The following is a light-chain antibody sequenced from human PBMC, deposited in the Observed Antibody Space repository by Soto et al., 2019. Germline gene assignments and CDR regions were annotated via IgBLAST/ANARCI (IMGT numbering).Light chain of an antibody. CDR1: SSDIGSYNY. Sequence: QSALTQPASVSGSPGQSITISCTGASSDIGSYNYVSWYQQHLGKAPKLIIYEVSNRPSGVSNRLSGSKSGNTASLTISGLQTEDEADYYCISYTGTTTVFGGGTKLTVL. CDR3: ISYTGTTTV. J-gene: IGLJ3*02. CDR2: EVS. V-gene: IGLV2-14*01.